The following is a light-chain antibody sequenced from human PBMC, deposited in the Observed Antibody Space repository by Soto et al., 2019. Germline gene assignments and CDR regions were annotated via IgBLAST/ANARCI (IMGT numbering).Light chain of an antibody. CDR1: QSISSY. V-gene: IGKV1-39*01. CDR2: AAS. Sequence: DIQMTQSPSSLSASVGDRVTITCRASQSISSYLNWYQQKPGKAPKLLIYAASSLQSGVPSRFSGSGSGTDFTLTIICLQPEDFATYYCQQSYSTSVTFGGGTKVEIK. CDR3: QQSYSTSVT. J-gene: IGKJ4*01.